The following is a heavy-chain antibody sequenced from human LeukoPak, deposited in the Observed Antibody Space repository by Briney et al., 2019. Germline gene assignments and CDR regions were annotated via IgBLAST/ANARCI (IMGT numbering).Heavy chain of an antibody. CDR3: ARVFDSSGYYYKFFWFDP. Sequence: PSETLSLTCAVYGGSFSGYSWSWIRQSPGRGLEWIGEINHSGSTNYNPSLKSRVTISVDTSKNQFSLKLSSVTAADTAVYYCARVFDSSGYYYKFFWFDPWGQGTLVTVSS. V-gene: IGHV4-34*01. CDR2: INHSGST. CDR1: GGSFSGYS. D-gene: IGHD3-22*01. J-gene: IGHJ5*02.